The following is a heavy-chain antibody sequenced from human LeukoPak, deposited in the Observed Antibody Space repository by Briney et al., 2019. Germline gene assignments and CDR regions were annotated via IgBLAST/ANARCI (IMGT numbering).Heavy chain of an antibody. CDR3: ARVGGQWLVHGGSDY. V-gene: IGHV3-21*01. CDR2: ISISSYI. D-gene: IGHD6-19*01. Sequence: GGSLRLSCAASGFTFRSYSMNWDRHAPGKGLEWVSSISISSYIYYADSVKGRFTISRDNAKNSLYLQMNSLRAEDRAGYYCARVGGQWLVHGGSDYWGQGTLVTVSS. CDR1: GFTFRSYS. J-gene: IGHJ4*02.